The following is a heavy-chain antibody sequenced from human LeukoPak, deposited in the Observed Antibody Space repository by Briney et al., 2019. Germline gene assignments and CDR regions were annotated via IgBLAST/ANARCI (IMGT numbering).Heavy chain of an antibody. Sequence: GGSLRLSCAASGFTFSSYSMNWVRQAPGKGLEWVSSISSSSSYIYYADSVKGRFTISRDNAKNSLYLQMNSLRAEDTAVYYYARERGYRGYDKGGFDYWGQGTLVTVSS. D-gene: IGHD5-12*01. CDR2: ISSSSSYI. CDR3: ARERGYRGYDKGGFDY. V-gene: IGHV3-21*01. CDR1: GFTFSSYS. J-gene: IGHJ4*02.